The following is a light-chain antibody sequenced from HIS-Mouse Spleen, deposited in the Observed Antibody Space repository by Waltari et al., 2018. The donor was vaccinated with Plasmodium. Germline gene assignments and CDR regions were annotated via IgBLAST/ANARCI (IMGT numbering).Light chain of an antibody. J-gene: IGKJ1*01. CDR3: QQYGSSLPWA. CDR2: GAS. CDR1: QSVSGSY. V-gene: IGKV3-20*01. Sequence: EIVLTQSPGTLSLSPGERATLSCRASQSVSGSYLAWYQQKPGPAPRLLIYGASSRATGIPDRFSGSGSGTDFTLTISRLEPEDFAVYYCQQYGSSLPWAFGQGTKVEIK.